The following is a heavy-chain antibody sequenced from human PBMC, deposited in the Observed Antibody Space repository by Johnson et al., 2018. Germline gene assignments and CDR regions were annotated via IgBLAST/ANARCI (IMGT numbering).Heavy chain of an antibody. J-gene: IGHJ6*02. Sequence: QVQLQESGPGLVKPSETLSLTCTVSGGSISSYYWSWIRQPAGKGLEWIGRIYTSGSTNYNPSLKSRVTMSVDTSKNQFSLKLSAVAAADTAVYYCAREGYYYGSGRGVDVWGQGTTVTVSS. D-gene: IGHD3-10*01. CDR3: AREGYYYGSGRGVDV. CDR1: GGSISSYY. V-gene: IGHV4-4*07. CDR2: IYTSGST.